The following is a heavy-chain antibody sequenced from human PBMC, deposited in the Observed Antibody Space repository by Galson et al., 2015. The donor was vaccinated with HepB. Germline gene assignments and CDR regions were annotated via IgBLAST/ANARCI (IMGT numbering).Heavy chain of an antibody. V-gene: IGHV3-30-3*01. J-gene: IGHJ4*02. CDR3: AKGLAVAGTVDY. CDR1: GFTFSSYA. CDR2: ISYDGSNK. D-gene: IGHD6-19*01. Sequence: SLRLSCAASGFTFSSYAMHWVRQAPGKGLEWVAVISYDGSNKYYADSVKGRFTISRDNSKNTLYLQMNSLRAEDTAVYYCAKGLAVAGTVDYWGQGTLVTVSS.